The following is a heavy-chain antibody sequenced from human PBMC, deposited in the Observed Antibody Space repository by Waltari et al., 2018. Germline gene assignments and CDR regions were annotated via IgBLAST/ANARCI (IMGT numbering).Heavy chain of an antibody. CDR3: ARFGYPGYCSGGSCHFDY. Sequence: QVQLVQSGAEVKKPGSSVKVSCKASGGTFSSYAISWVRQAPGQGLEWMGVIIPIFGPANYAQKFQGRVTITADESTSTAYMELSSLRSEDTAVYYCARFGYPGYCSGGSCHFDYWGQGTLVTVSS. V-gene: IGHV1-69*12. D-gene: IGHD2-15*01. J-gene: IGHJ4*02. CDR2: IIPIFGPA. CDR1: GGTFSSYA.